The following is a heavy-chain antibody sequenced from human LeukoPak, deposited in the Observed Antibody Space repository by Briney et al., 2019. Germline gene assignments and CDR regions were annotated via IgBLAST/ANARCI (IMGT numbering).Heavy chain of an antibody. CDR1: GFSFSNHG. J-gene: IGHJ5*02. CDR2: IWDDGNNK. V-gene: IGHV3-33*01. D-gene: IGHD3-10*01. CDR3: ARDSYQDYYGRFDP. Sequence: GGSLRLSYAASGFSFSNHGMHWVRQAPGKRLEWVAVIWDDGNNKRYANSVNGRFTISRDNSENTLYLQMNGLTAEDTAMYYCARDSYQDYYGRFDPWGQGTLVIVSS.